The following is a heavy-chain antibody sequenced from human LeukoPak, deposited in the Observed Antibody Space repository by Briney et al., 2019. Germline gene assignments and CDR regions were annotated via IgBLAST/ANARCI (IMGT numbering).Heavy chain of an antibody. Sequence: PGGSLRLSCAASGFTFSSYAMSWVLQAPGKGLEWVSAISGSGGSTYYADSVKGRFTISRDNSKNTLYLQMNSLRAEDTAVYYCAKDKEVWEPPLSWFDPWGQGTLVTVSS. CDR1: GFTFSSYA. J-gene: IGHJ5*02. V-gene: IGHV3-23*01. CDR3: AKDKEVWEPPLSWFDP. D-gene: IGHD1-26*01. CDR2: ISGSGGST.